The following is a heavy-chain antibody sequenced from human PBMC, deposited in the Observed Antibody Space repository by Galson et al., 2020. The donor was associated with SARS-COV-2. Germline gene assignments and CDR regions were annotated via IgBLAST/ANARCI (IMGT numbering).Heavy chain of an antibody. V-gene: IGHV6-1*01. CDR1: GDSVSSTSDA. Sequence: ASETLSLTCAISGDSVSSTSDAWNWIRQSPSRGLEWLGRTYYRSKWYNDYAVSVKSRITIKPDTSRNQFSLQLNSVTPEDTAVYYCARYHSGTYSAFDPWGQGTLVTVSS. CDR3: ARYHSGTYSAFDP. J-gene: IGHJ5*02. D-gene: IGHD3-10*01. CDR2: TYYRSKWYN.